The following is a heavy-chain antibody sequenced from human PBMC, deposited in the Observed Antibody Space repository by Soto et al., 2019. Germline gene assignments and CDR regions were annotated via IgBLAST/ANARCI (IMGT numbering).Heavy chain of an antibody. D-gene: IGHD2-2*01. CDR3: ARRYNSTTEFDY. V-gene: IGHV1-46*01. J-gene: IGHJ4*02. Sequence: HVQLVQSGAAVKKPGASVKVSCKASGYTFTSYYMHWVRQAPGQGLEWLGMINPIGGSTSYAPQFQGRDNMTKDTSTSPVYMELSSLSYEDTAVYYCARRYNSTTEFDYWGQGTLVTVSS. CDR2: INPIGGST. CDR1: GYTFTSYY.